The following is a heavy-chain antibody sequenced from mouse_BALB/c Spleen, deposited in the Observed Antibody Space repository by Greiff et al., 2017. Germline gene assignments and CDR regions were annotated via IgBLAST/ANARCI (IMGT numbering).Heavy chain of an antibody. V-gene: IGHV5-17*02. Sequence: EVKLVESGGGLVQPGGSRKLSCAASGFTFSSFGMHWVRQAPEKGLEWVAYISSGSSTIYYADTVKGRFTISRDNPKNTLYLQMSSLKSEDTAMYYCARPGRLLPPFAYWGQGTLVTVSA. J-gene: IGHJ3*01. CDR1: GFTFSSFG. D-gene: IGHD2-13*01. CDR3: ARPGRLLPPFAY. CDR2: ISSGSSTI.